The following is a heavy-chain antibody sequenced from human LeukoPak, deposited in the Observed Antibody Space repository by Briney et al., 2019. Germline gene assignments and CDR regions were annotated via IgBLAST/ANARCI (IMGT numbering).Heavy chain of an antibody. CDR1: GFTFSNYG. D-gene: IGHD4-23*01. V-gene: IGHV3-33*01. Sequence: PGGSLRLSCAASGFTFSNYGMHWVRQAPGKGLEWVAAIWYDGSNKYYGDSVKGRFTISRDNSKNTLYLQMNSLRAEDTAAYYCARAGYGGPHFDFWGQGTLVTVSS. CDR2: IWYDGSNK. J-gene: IGHJ4*02. CDR3: ARAGYGGPHFDF.